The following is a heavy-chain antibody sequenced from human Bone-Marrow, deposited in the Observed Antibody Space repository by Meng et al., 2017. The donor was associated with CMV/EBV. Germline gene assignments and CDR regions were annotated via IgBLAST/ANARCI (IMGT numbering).Heavy chain of an antibody. CDR1: GYTFTAYY. CDR2: INPNSGGT. Sequence: ASVKVSCKAYGYTFTAYYMHWVRQAPGQGLEWMGWINPNSGGTKYAQKFQGRVTMTRDTSISTAYMELSRLRSDDTAVYYCARDYIVVVPAAPRIYYYYGMDVWGQGTTVTVSS. D-gene: IGHD2-2*01. J-gene: IGHJ6*02. V-gene: IGHV1-2*02. CDR3: ARDYIVVVPAAPRIYYYYGMDV.